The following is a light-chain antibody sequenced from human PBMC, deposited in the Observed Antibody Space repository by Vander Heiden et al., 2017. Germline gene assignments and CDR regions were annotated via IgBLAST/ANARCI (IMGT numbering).Light chain of an antibody. CDR3: QQYYNLPAYT. Sequence: DIQMTQSPSSLSASVGDRVTITCQASQDISNYLNWYQQKPGKAPKLLIYDASNLETGVPSRFSGSGSGTDFTFTISSLHPEDIATYYCQQYYNLPAYTFGQGTKLEIK. V-gene: IGKV1-33*01. CDR2: DAS. CDR1: QDISNY. J-gene: IGKJ2*01.